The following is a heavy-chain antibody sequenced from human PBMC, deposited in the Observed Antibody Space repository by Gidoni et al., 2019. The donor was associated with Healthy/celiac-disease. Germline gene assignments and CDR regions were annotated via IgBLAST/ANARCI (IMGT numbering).Heavy chain of an antibody. CDR2: IWYDGSNK. Sequence: QVQLVESGGGVVPPGRSLSPSCAASGFPFSSYGMPWVPQAPGKGLEGVAVIWYDGSNKYYADSVKGRFTISRDNSKNTLYLQMNSLRAEDTAVYYCARGPVVLAFDSSGYYYENWFDPWGQGTLVTVSS. CDR1: GFPFSSYG. D-gene: IGHD3-22*01. CDR3: ARGPVVLAFDSSGYYYENWFDP. J-gene: IGHJ5*02. V-gene: IGHV3-33*01.